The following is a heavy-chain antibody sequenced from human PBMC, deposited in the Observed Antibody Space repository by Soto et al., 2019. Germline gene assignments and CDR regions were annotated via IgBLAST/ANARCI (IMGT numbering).Heavy chain of an antibody. CDR3: ASGFYDSRGYSEAFDI. D-gene: IGHD3-22*01. J-gene: IGHJ3*02. V-gene: IGHV4-59*01. CDR1: GGSISGDH. CDR2: VPSSGST. Sequence: PSETLSLTCTVSGGSISGDHWNWIRQPPGKGLEWIAYVPSSGSTKYNPSLKSRVTISIDTTKNQFSLRLSSVTAADTAVYYCASGFYDSRGYSEAFDIWGQGTKVTVSS.